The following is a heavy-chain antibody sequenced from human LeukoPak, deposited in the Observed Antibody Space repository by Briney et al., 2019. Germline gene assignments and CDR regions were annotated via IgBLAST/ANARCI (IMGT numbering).Heavy chain of an antibody. Sequence: PSETLSLTCAVYGGSFSGYYWSWIRQPPGKGLEWIGEIDHSGSTNYNPSLKSRVTISVDTSKNQFSLKLSSVTAADTAVYYCARSIEVVVIIPFDYWGQGTLVTVSS. CDR3: ARSIEVVVIIPFDY. D-gene: IGHD3-3*01. CDR2: IDHSGST. CDR1: GGSFSGYY. V-gene: IGHV4-34*01. J-gene: IGHJ4*02.